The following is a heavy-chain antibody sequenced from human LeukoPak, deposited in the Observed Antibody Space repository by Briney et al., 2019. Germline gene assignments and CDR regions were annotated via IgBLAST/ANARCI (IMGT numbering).Heavy chain of an antibody. Sequence: GASVKVSCKASGYTFTSYDINWVRQATGQGLEWMGWMNPNSGNTGYAQKFQGRVTMTRNTSISTAYMELRSLRSDDTAVYYCARRPTPNAFDIWGQGTMVTVSS. J-gene: IGHJ3*02. CDR3: ARRPTPNAFDI. V-gene: IGHV1-8*01. D-gene: IGHD2-15*01. CDR1: GYTFTSYD. CDR2: MNPNSGNT.